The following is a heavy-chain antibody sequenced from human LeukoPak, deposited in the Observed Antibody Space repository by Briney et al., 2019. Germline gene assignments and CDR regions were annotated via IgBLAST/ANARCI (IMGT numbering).Heavy chain of an antibody. D-gene: IGHD2-15*01. CDR3: AKLSQIVVVVAATLEY. CDR2: ITGSGAGT. V-gene: IGHV3-23*01. Sequence: PGGSLRLSCGVSGFTFSSYAMRWVRQAPGKGLEWVSSITGSGAGTYYADSVKGRFTISRDNSKNTLYLQMNSLRVEDTAVYYCAKLSQIVVVVAATLEYWGQGTLVAVSS. J-gene: IGHJ4*02. CDR1: GFTFSSYA.